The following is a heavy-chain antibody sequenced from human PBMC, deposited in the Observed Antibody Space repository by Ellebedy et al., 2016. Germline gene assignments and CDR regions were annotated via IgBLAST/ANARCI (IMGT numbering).Heavy chain of an antibody. D-gene: IGHD6-13*01. V-gene: IGHV3-23*01. CDR2: ITGDTATT. CDR3: VKGASAGSWVTLED. Sequence: GESLKISCAASGFTLNNYAMTWIRQAAGEGLEWVSAITGDTATTYYADSVKGRFTISRDNSRNTLYLQMNSLRVEDTALYYCVKGASAGSWVTLEDWGQGALVTVSS. CDR1: GFTLNNYA. J-gene: IGHJ4*02.